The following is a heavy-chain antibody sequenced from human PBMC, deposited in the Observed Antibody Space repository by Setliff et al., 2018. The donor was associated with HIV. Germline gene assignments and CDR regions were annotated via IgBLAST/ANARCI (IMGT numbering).Heavy chain of an antibody. CDR2: ISAYNGNT. J-gene: IGHJ4*02. CDR1: GYTFTSYG. D-gene: IGHD2-15*01. Sequence: ASVKVSCKASGYTFTSYGISWVRQAPGQGLEWMGWISAYNGNTNYAQKLQGRVTMTTDTSTSTAYMELRSLRSEDTAVYYCAKPFGSDGSRQLDSWGQGTLVTVSS. CDR3: AKPFGSDGSRQLDS. V-gene: IGHV1-18*01.